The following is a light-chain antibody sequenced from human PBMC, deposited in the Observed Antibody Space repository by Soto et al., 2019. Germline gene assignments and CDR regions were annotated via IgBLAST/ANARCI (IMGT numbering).Light chain of an antibody. J-gene: IGKJ3*01. V-gene: IGKV4-1*01. CDR3: QQYYSAPLT. CDR1: QSVLSSSNNKNY. Sequence: IVMTQSPDSLAVSLGERATIICKSSQSVLSSSNNKNYLAWYQQKPGQPPKLLIYWASTRESGVPDRFSGSGSGTDFTLTISSLQAEDVAVYYCQQYYSAPLTFGPGTKVDIK. CDR2: WAS.